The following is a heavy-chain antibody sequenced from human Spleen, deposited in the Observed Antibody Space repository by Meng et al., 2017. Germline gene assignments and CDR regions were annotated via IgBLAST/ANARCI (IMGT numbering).Heavy chain of an antibody. Sequence: GGSLRPSCVVSGGIFRNFWMTWVRQAPGKGLEWVGRIKSNVDGGTIDFAAPVKGRFSISRDDAQYTLFLQMDSLKTEDAAVYYCMADASTVAPHYYYGMDIWGQGTTVTVSS. CDR2: IKSNVDGGTI. CDR3: MADASTVAPHYYYGMDI. J-gene: IGHJ6*02. CDR1: GGIFRNFW. D-gene: IGHD4-23*01. V-gene: IGHV3-15*01.